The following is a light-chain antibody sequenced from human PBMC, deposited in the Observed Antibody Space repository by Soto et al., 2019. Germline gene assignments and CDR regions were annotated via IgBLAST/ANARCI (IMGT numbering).Light chain of an antibody. CDR2: DVT. Sequence: QSALTQPASVSGSPGQSITISCTGTSGDVGGYNYVSWYQLHPGKAPKLMIYDVTYRPSGVSNRFSGSKSGNTASLTISGLQAEDEADYDCSSFTRSSTVVFGGGTKVTVL. CDR3: SSFTRSSTVV. V-gene: IGLV2-14*01. J-gene: IGLJ2*01. CDR1: SGDVGGYNY.